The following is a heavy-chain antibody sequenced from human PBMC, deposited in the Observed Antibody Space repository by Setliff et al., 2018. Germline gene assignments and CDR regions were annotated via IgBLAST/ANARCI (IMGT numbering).Heavy chain of an antibody. CDR1: GGGSINNYY. J-gene: IGHJ4*02. V-gene: IGHV4-59*08. CDR3: ARHWGWYGYFDY. D-gene: IGHD6-19*01. Sequence: KTSETLSLTCTVSGGGSINNYYWSWVRQSPGKGLEWIGFVHFGGDTNYNPSLKSRVTMSADTSNNQFSLNLRSVTAADTAVYFCARHWGWYGYFDYWGQGTLVTVSS. CDR2: VHFGGDT.